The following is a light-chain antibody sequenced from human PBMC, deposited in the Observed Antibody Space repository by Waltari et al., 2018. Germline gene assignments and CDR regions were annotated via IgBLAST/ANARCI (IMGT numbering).Light chain of an antibody. CDR2: DNN. J-gene: IGLJ2*01. V-gene: IGLV1-51*01. CDR1: IPNIGTYY. CDR3: ATWDNSLSEVV. Sequence: QSVLTQPPSVSAAPGQKVTISCSGRIPNIGTYYVSWYHQVPGAAPKLLIYDNNKRPSGIPDRVSASKSGTSATLGITGLQIGDEADYYCATWDNSLSEVVFGGGTKLTVL.